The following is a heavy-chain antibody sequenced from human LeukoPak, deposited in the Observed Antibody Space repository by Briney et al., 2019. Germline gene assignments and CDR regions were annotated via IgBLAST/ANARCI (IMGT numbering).Heavy chain of an antibody. V-gene: IGHV4-59*07. Sequence: PSDPLTLTCSVSGGSISSYYWSWIRQPTGKGLEWIGYFYYSGSTNYNPSLKSRVTISVDTSKNQFSLKLSSVTAADTAVYYCARGLWFGELSEQNWFDPWGQGTLVTVSS. CDR2: FYYSGST. CDR1: GGSISSYY. J-gene: IGHJ5*02. CDR3: ARGLWFGELSEQNWFDP. D-gene: IGHD3-10*01.